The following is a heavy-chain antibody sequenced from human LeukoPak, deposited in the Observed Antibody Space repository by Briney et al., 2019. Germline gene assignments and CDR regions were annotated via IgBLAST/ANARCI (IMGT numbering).Heavy chain of an antibody. CDR3: ARRPRGVIIKTWFDS. D-gene: IGHD3-10*01. CDR2: INHSGSA. J-gene: IGHJ5*01. V-gene: IGHV4-34*01. Sequence: SETLSLTCAVYDGSFSGYYCSWIRQPPGKGLEWNGEINHSGSANYNPSLKSRVTILLDTSKNQFSLNLSSVTAADTAVYYCARRPRGVIIKTWFDSWGQGTLVTVSS. CDR1: DGSFSGYY.